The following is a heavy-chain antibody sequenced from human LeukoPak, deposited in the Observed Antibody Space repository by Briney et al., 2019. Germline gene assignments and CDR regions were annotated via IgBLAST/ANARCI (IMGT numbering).Heavy chain of an antibody. J-gene: IGHJ4*02. V-gene: IGHV1-69*04. CDR2: IIPIIGIV. D-gene: IGHD3-9*01. CDR3: ARVRISGTYYDILTGYYFDY. CDR1: GGTFSRYA. Sequence: SVKVSCKASGGTFSRYAISWVRQAPGQGLEWMGRIIPIIGIVNYAQKFQGRVTITADKSTSTAYMELSSLRSEDTAVYYCARVRISGTYYDILTGYYFDYWGQGTLVTVSS.